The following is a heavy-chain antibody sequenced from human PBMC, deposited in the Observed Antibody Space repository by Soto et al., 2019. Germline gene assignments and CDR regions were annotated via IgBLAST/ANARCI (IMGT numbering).Heavy chain of an antibody. CDR1: GGTFSSYA. CDR3: ARDYGGPFDY. D-gene: IGHD4-17*01. V-gene: IGHV1-69*13. CDR2: IIPIFGTA. J-gene: IGHJ4*02. Sequence: ASVKVSCKAPGGTFSSYAISWVRQAPGQGLEWMGGIIPIFGTANYAQKFQGRVTITADESTSTAYMELSSLRSEDTAVYYCARDYGGPFDYWGQGTLVTVSS.